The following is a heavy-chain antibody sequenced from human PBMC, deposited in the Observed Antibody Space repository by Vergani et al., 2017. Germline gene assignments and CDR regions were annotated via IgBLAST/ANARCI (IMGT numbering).Heavy chain of an antibody. J-gene: IGHJ4*02. V-gene: IGHV1-69*13. CDR3: ARSRGSYDY. CDR1: GYTLTELS. D-gene: IGHD1-26*01. CDR2: IIPIFGTA. Sequence: QVQLVQSGAEVKKPGASVKVSCKVSGYTLTELSMHSVRQAPGQGLEWMGGIIPIFGTANYAQKFQGRVTITADESTSTAYMELSSLRSEDTAVYYCARSRGSYDYWGQGTLVTVSS.